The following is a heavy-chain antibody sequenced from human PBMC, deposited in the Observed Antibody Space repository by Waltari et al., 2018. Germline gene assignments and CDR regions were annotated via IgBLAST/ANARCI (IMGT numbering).Heavy chain of an antibody. Sequence: QVQLQESGPGLVKPSETLSLTCTVSGGSISSYYWSWIRQPPGKGLEWIGYIYYSGNTNYNPSLKSRVTISVDTSKNQFSLKLSSVTAADTAVYYCARSQYYDFWSGYYGSEYYFDYWGQGTLVTVSS. V-gene: IGHV4-59*01. CDR2: IYYSGNT. D-gene: IGHD3-3*01. J-gene: IGHJ4*02. CDR1: GGSISSYY. CDR3: ARSQYYDFWSGYYGSEYYFDY.